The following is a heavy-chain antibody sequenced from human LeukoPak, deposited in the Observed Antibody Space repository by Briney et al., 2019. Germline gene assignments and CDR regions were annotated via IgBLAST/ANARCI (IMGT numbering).Heavy chain of an antibody. V-gene: IGHV3-23*01. CDR3: ARDSEGYYFDY. J-gene: IGHJ4*02. Sequence: GGSLRLSCAASGFTFSSYAMSWVRQAPGKGLEWVSAISGSGGSTYYADSVKGRFTISRDNSKDTLYLQMNNLRAEDTAVYYCARDSEGYYFDYWGQGTLVTVSS. D-gene: IGHD3-10*01. CDR2: ISGSGGST. CDR1: GFTFSSYA.